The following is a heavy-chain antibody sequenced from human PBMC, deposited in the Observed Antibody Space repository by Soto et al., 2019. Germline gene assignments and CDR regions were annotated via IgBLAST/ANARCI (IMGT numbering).Heavy chain of an antibody. D-gene: IGHD6-6*01. J-gene: IGHJ2*01. CDR1: GFTFSNYG. Sequence: GGSLRLSCAASGFTFSNYGMHWVRQAPGKGLEWVAVVWDDGSKKYYGDSVKGRFTIARDNSKNTLYLQMDSLRDEDTAVYYCARPPVPKIYWYFDLWGRGTLVTVSS. CDR3: ARPPVPKIYWYFDL. CDR2: VWDDGSKK. V-gene: IGHV3-33*01.